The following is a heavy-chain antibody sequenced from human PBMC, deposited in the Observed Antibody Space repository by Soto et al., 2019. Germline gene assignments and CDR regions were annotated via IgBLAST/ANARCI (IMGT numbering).Heavy chain of an antibody. D-gene: IGHD3-22*01. Sequence: GESLKISCEGSGHSFSNYWIAWVRQMPGKGLEWMGIIYPGDSDTRYSPSFQGQVTISADKSIRTAYLQWSSLKASDTAMYYCATAPSWYYYNSSGYYYEGNWFDPWGQGTLVTVSS. CDR2: IYPGDSDT. CDR3: ATAPSWYYYNSSGYYYEGNWFDP. J-gene: IGHJ5*02. V-gene: IGHV5-51*01. CDR1: GHSFSNYW.